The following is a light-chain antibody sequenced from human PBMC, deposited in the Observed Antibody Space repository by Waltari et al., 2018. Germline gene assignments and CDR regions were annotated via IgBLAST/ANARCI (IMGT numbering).Light chain of an antibody. CDR2: GPA. V-gene: IGKV3-20*01. CDR3: QQYGNSPWT. J-gene: IGKJ1*01. Sequence: EIVLTQSPGTLSLSLGERATLSCRASRSFANTFVAWYQQNPGQAPRLLIYGPAIRATGVPDRFSVSGSGTDFTLTIFRLEPEDFAVYYCQQYGNSPWTFGQGTKVEIK. CDR1: RSFANTF.